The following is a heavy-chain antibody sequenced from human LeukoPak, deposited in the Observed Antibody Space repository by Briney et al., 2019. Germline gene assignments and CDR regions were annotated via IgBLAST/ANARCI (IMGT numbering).Heavy chain of an antibody. CDR3: AKGWSQFDY. J-gene: IGHJ4*02. V-gene: IGHV3-23*01. CDR2: VSGSGANT. CDR1: GFTFTSYA. D-gene: IGHD2-15*01. Sequence: GGSLRLSCAASGFTFTSYAINWVRQAPGKGLEWVSAVSGSGANTYYADSVKGRFTISRDNSKNTLYLQMNSLRAEDTAVYYCAKGWSQFDYWGQGTLVTVSS.